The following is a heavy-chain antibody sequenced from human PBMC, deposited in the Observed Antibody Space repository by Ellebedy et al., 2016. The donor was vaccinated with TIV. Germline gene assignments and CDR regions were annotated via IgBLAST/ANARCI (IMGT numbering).Heavy chain of an antibody. D-gene: IGHD6-25*01. CDR1: GGSFSGYY. J-gene: IGHJ6*03. CDR2: IYNAGGT. CDR3: AREDVRLITVDQFYYYMDV. Sequence: GSLRLSCAVYGGSFSGYYWSWIRQAPGKGLEWIGYIYNAGGTNYSPSLRSRATISADTSKNQFSLRLRSVTAADTALYFCAREDVRLITVDQFYYYMDVWGKGTTVTVSS. V-gene: IGHV4-34*11.